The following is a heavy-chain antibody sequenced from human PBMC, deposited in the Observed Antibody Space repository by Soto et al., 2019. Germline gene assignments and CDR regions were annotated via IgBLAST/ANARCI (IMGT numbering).Heavy chain of an antibody. D-gene: IGHD2-8*02. V-gene: IGHV3-30*03. J-gene: IGHJ4*02. CDR1: GFTFSSYG. CDR3: TGEVASRY. Sequence: GGSLRLSCAASGFTFSSYGMHWVRQAPGKGLEWVAVISKDGSVKYYAESVKGRFTISRDNSKNTLYLQMNSLGAEDTAAYYCTGEVASRYWGQGTLVTVS. CDR2: ISKDGSVK.